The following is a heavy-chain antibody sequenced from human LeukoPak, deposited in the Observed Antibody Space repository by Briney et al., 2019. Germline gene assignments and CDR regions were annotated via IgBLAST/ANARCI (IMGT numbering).Heavy chain of an antibody. D-gene: IGHD1-7*01. CDR2: ISYDGSNK. Sequence: GRSLRLSCAASGFTFSSYAMHWVRQAPGKGLEWVAVISYDGSNKYYADSVKGRFTISRDNSKNTLYLQMNSLRAEDTAVYYCARELELTEFDYWGQGTLVTVSS. V-gene: IGHV3-30-3*01. CDR3: ARELELTEFDY. CDR1: GFTFSSYA. J-gene: IGHJ4*02.